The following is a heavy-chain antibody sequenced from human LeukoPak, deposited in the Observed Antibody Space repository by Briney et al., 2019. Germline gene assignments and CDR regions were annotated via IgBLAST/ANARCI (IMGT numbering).Heavy chain of an antibody. CDR1: GYTFTSYA. D-gene: IGHD3-22*01. CDR3: ARDDAGYYDSSGPLNY. Sequence: GASVKVSCKASGYTFTSYAMNWVRQAPGQGLEWMGWINTNTGNPTYAQGFTGRSVFSLDTSVSTAYLRISSLKAEDTAVYYCARDDAGYYDSSGPLNYWGQGTLVTVSS. J-gene: IGHJ4*02. CDR2: INTNTGNP. V-gene: IGHV7-4-1*02.